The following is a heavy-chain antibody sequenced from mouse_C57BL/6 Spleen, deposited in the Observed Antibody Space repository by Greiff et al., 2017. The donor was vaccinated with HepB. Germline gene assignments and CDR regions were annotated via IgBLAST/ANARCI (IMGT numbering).Heavy chain of an antibody. J-gene: IGHJ2*01. CDR3: ARLYDGYYGYFDY. CDR2: INPNNGGT. V-gene: IGHV1-18*01. CDR1: GYTFTDYN. Sequence: VQLQQSGPELVKPGASVKIPCKASGYTFTDYNMDWVKQSHGKSLEWIGDINPNNGGTIYNQKFKGKATLTVDKSSSTAYMELRSLTSEDTAVYYCARLYDGYYGYFDYWGQGTTLTVSS. D-gene: IGHD2-3*01.